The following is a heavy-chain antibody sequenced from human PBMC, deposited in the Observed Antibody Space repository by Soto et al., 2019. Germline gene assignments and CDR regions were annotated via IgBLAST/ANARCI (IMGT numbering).Heavy chain of an antibody. CDR1: RFTFSSYG. CDR3: AREMSMTTVILPYFHY. D-gene: IGHD4-17*01. J-gene: IGHJ4*02. Sequence: GGSLRLSCAASRFTFSSYGMHWVRQAPGKGLEWVAVIWYDGNNKYYADSVKGRFTISRDNSKNTLYLQMNSLRAEDTAVYYCAREMSMTTVILPYFHYWGQGTMVTVYS. V-gene: IGHV3-33*01. CDR2: IWYDGNNK.